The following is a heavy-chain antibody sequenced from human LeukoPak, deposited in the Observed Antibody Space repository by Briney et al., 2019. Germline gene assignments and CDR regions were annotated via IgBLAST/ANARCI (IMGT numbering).Heavy chain of an antibody. V-gene: IGHV4-61*01. CDR2: NTYFGSA. CDR3: ARDTPGGYDFWWFDP. Sequence: PSETLPLTCTVSGGSVSSNSNYWSCIRQPPGKGLEWIGYNTYFGSASYNPSLKSRSTISVDTSKNQFSLKLSSVTAADTAVYYCARDTPGGYDFWWFDPGGQGTPGTVSS. D-gene: IGHD5-12*01. J-gene: IGHJ5*02. CDR1: GGSVSSNSNY.